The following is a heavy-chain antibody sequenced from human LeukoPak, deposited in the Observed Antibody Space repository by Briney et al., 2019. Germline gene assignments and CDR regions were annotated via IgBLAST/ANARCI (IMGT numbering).Heavy chain of an antibody. J-gene: IGHJ3*02. V-gene: IGHV4-34*01. Sequence: KPSETLSLTCAVYGGSFSGYYWSWIRQPPGKGLEWIGEINHSGSTNYNPSLKSRVTISVDTSKNQFSLKLSSVTAADTAVYYCALAVAGTRDAFDIWGQGTMVTVSS. D-gene: IGHD6-19*01. CDR3: ALAVAGTRDAFDI. CDR2: INHSGST. CDR1: GGSFSGYY.